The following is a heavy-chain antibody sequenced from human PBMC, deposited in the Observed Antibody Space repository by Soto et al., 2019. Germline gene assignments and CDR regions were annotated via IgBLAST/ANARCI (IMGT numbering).Heavy chain of an antibody. J-gene: IGHJ5*02. CDR2: INPNSGGT. CDR3: ARESPYCSSTSCYTVSWFDP. Sequence: QVQLVQSGAEVKKPGASVKVSCKASGYTFTGYYMHWVRQAPGQGLEWMGWINPNSGGTNYAQKFQGRVTMTRDTSTSTAYMELSRLRSDDTAVYYCARESPYCSSTSCYTVSWFDPWGQGTLVTVSS. CDR1: GYTFTGYY. V-gene: IGHV1-2*02. D-gene: IGHD2-2*01.